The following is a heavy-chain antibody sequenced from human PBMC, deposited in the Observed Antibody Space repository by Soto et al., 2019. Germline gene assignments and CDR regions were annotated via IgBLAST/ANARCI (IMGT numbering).Heavy chain of an antibody. Sequence: PGGSLRLSCAASGFTFSSYGMHWVRQAPGKGLEWVAVIWYDGSNKYYADSVKGRFTISRDNSKNTLYLQMNSRRAEDTAVYYCARVKGCTIFGPPHYWGQGTLVTVAS. CDR2: IWYDGSNK. J-gene: IGHJ4*02. CDR1: GFTFSSYG. CDR3: ARVKGCTIFGPPHY. D-gene: IGHD3-3*01. V-gene: IGHV3-33*01.